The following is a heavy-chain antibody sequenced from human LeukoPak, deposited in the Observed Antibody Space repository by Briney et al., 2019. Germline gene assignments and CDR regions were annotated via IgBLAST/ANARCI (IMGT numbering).Heavy chain of an antibody. CDR1: GFTFSTSW. D-gene: IGHD1-7*01. J-gene: IGHJ5*02. CDR3: ARGTYVTGTGFVATYGFDP. V-gene: IGHV4-34*01. Sequence: GSLRLSCAASGFTFSTSWMSWIRQPPGKGLEWIGEINHSGSTNYNPSLKSRVTISVDTSKNQFSLKLSSVTAADTAVYYCARGTYVTGTGFVATYGFDPWGQGTLVTVSS. CDR2: INHSGST.